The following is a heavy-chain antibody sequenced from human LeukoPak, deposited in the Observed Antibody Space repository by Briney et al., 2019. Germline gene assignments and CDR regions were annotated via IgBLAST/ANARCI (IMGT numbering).Heavy chain of an antibody. J-gene: IGHJ4*02. CDR1: GFTFSSYW. D-gene: IGHD2-2*01. V-gene: IGHV3-7*01. CDR2: IKQDGSEE. CDR3: ARDRYCSSTSCPYYFDY. Sequence: GGSLRLSCAASGFTFSSYWMSWVRQAPGKGLEWVANIKQDGSEEYYVDSVKGRFTISRDNAKNSLYLQMNSLRAEDTAVYYCARDRYCSSTSCPYYFDYWGQGTLVTVSS.